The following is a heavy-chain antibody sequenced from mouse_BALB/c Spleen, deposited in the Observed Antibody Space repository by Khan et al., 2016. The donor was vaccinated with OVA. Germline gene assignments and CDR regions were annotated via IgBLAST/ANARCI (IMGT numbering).Heavy chain of an antibody. J-gene: IGHJ1*01. Sequence: QVQLKESGPGLVAPSQSLSITCTVSGFSLSRYSVHWVRQPPGKGLEWLGMIWVGGSTDYNSALKSRLSISKDNSKSQVFLKMNSLQTDDTAMYXCDRNRDGGSYWYFYVWGAGTTVTVSS. CDR3: DRNRDGGSYWYFYV. V-gene: IGHV2-6-4*01. D-gene: IGHD3-3*01. CDR2: IWVGGST. CDR1: GFSLSRYS.